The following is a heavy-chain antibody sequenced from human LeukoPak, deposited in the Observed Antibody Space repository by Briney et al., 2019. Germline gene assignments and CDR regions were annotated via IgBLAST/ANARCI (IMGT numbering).Heavy chain of an antibody. Sequence: GGSLRLSCAASGFTFSSYSMNWVRQAPGKGLEWVSSISSSSSYIYYADSVKGRFTISRDNAKNSLYLQMNSLRAEDTAVYYCARLGGRLPIDYWGQGTLVTVSS. CDR2: ISSSSSYI. CDR3: ARLGGRLPIDY. D-gene: IGHD3-16*01. J-gene: IGHJ4*02. CDR1: GFTFSSYS. V-gene: IGHV3-21*01.